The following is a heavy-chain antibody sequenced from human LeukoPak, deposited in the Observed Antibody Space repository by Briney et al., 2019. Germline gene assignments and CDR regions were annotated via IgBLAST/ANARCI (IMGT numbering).Heavy chain of an antibody. V-gene: IGHV4-31*03. CDR3: AREARDYYDSPSWFDP. Sequence: SETLSLTCTVSGGSISSDDYYWNWIRQHPGKGLEWIGYTYYSGSTYYNPSLKSRVTISVDTSKNQFSLRLSSVTAADTAVYYCAREARDYYDSPSWFDPWGQGILVTVSS. CDR2: TYYSGST. J-gene: IGHJ5*02. D-gene: IGHD3-22*01. CDR1: GGSISSDDYY.